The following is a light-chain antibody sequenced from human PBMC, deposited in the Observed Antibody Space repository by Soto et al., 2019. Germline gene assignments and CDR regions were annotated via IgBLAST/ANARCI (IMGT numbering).Light chain of an antibody. Sequence: DIQMTQSPSTLSASVGDRVTITCRASQSISSCLAWYQQKPGKAPKRLVYKASSLESGVPSRFSGSGSGTEFTLTISSLQPDAFATYYCQQYNSYSPYTFGQVTKLEIK. CDR1: QSISSC. CDR3: QQYNSYSPYT. CDR2: KAS. V-gene: IGKV1-5*03. J-gene: IGKJ2*01.